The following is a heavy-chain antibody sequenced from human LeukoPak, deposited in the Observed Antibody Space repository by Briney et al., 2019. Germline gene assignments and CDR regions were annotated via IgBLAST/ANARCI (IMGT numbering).Heavy chain of an antibody. CDR3: ARDDCSSISCYHNWFDP. CDR2: IKQDGSEK. CDR1: GFTFSSYW. Sequence: GGSLRLSCAASGFTFSSYWMTWVRQAPGKGLEWVANIKQDGSEKYYVDSVKGRFTISRDNAKNSLYLQMNSLRAEDTAVYYCARDDCSSISCYHNWFDPWGQGTLVTVSS. D-gene: IGHD2-2*01. V-gene: IGHV3-7*01. J-gene: IGHJ5*02.